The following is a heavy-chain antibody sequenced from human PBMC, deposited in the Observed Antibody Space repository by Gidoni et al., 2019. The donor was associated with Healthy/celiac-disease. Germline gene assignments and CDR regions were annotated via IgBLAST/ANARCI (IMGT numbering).Heavy chain of an antibody. CDR3: ASGLLHRYYYYGMDV. Sequence: EVQLVESGGGLVQPGRSLRLSCATSGFTFADYAMHWVRQAPGKGLEWVSGSSWNSGSIGYADSVKGRFTISRYTAKNSLYLQMNSLRAEDTALYYCASGLLHRYYYYGMDVWGQGTTVTVSS. CDR1: GFTFADYA. V-gene: IGHV3-9*01. J-gene: IGHJ6*02. D-gene: IGHD2-2*02. CDR2: SSWNSGSI.